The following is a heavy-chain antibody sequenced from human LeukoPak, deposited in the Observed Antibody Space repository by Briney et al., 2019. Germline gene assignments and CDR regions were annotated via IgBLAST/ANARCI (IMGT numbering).Heavy chain of an antibody. Sequence: GGSLRLSCAASGFIFSSYAMSWVRQAPGKGLVWVSRIRTDGGSTYYADSVKGRFTISRDNSKNTLYLQMNSLRAEDTAVYYCAKESQGCYNYWGQGTLVTVSS. CDR1: GFIFSSYA. CDR3: AKESQGCYNY. CDR2: IRTDGGST. D-gene: IGHD2-2*02. J-gene: IGHJ4*02. V-gene: IGHV3-23*01.